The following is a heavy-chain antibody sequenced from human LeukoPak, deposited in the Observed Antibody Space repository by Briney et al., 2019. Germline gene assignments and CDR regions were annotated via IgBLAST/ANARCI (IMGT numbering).Heavy chain of an antibody. CDR3: AKSSNYGHYFMDG. CDR1: GFTVSSNY. J-gene: IGHJ6*03. D-gene: IGHD4-11*01. Sequence: GGSLRLSCAASGFTVSSNYMSWVRQAPGKGLEWVSVIYSGGSTYYADSVKGRFTISRDNSKNMLSLQMISLRTEDTAVYYCAKSSNYGHYFMDGWGKGTTVTVSS. CDR2: IYSGGST. V-gene: IGHV3-53*05.